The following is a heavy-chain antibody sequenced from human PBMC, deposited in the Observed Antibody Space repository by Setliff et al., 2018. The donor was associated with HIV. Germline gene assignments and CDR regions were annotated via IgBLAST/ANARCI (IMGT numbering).Heavy chain of an antibody. V-gene: IGHV4-59*11. CDR1: GGSISSHY. J-gene: IGHJ4*02. CDR3: ASGSLYSSSSCFDY. CDR2: IYYSGST. D-gene: IGHD6-13*01. Sequence: PSETLSLTCTVSGGSISSHYWSWIRQPPGKGLEWIGCIYYSGSTNYNPSRKTRVTISVDTSKNQFSLKLSSVTAADTAVYYCASGSLYSSSSCFDYWGQGTLVTVSS.